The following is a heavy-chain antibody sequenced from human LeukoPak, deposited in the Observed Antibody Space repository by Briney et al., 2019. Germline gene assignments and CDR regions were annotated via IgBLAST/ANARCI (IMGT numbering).Heavy chain of an antibody. CDR1: GFTFSSYA. J-gene: IGHJ4*02. CDR2: ISGSGGST. Sequence: PGGSLRLSCAASGFTFSSYAMSWVRQAPGKGLEWVSAISGSGGSTYYADSVKGRFTISRDNAKNSLYLQMNSLRAEDTAVYYRARDSRWDFDYWGQGTLVTVSS. V-gene: IGHV3-23*01. CDR3: ARDSRWDFDY. D-gene: IGHD4-23*01.